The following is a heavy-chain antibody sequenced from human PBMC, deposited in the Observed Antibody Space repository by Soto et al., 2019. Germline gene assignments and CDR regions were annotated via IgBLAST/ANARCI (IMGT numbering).Heavy chain of an antibody. Sequence: ASVKVSCKASGYTFTSYGISWVRQAPGQGLEWMGWISAYNGNTNYAQKLQGRVTMTTDTSTSTAYMELRSLRSDDTAVYYCARDLDLYSSSWSYYYYGMDVWGQGTTVTVSS. CDR3: ARDLDLYSSSWSYYYYGMDV. V-gene: IGHV1-18*04. CDR2: ISAYNGNT. D-gene: IGHD6-13*01. CDR1: GYTFTSYG. J-gene: IGHJ6*02.